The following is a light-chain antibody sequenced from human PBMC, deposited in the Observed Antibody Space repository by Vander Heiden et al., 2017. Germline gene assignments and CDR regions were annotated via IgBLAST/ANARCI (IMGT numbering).Light chain of an antibody. V-gene: IGKV4-1*01. J-gene: IGKJ2*01. CDR3: QQCYATPYT. CDR2: WAS. CDR1: TSLLYGSNDKNS. Sequence: DIILTQSLDSLSVSLIAGSTITCNSSTSLLYGSNDKNSLAWYQQKPGQPPRLLIFWASTRESGVPDRFSGSGSGTDFTLTINSLQAEDVAVYYCQQCYATPYTFGQGTKLEIK.